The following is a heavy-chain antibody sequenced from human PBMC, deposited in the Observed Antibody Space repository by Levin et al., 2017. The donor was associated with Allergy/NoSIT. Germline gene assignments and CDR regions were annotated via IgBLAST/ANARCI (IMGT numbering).Heavy chain of an antibody. CDR1: GGSISSGGYY. J-gene: IGHJ4*02. CDR3: ARGGDYYDSSGYYPFDY. V-gene: IGHV4-31*03. D-gene: IGHD3-22*01. Sequence: PSETLSLTCTVSGGSISSGGYYWSWIRQHPGKGLEWIGYIYYSGSTYYNPSLKSRVTISVDTSKNQFSLKLSSVTAADTAVYYCARGGDYYDSSGYYPFDYWGQGTLVTVSS. CDR2: IYYSGST.